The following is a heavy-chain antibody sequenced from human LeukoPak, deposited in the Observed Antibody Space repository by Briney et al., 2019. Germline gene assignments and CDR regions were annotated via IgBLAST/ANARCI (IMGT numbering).Heavy chain of an antibody. CDR3: ARWIQPSGYFDY. D-gene: IGHD5-18*01. CDR2: ISSNGGST. J-gene: IGHJ4*02. Sequence: GGSLRLSCAASGFTFSSYAMHWVRQAPGEGLEYVSAISSNGGSTYYANSVKGRFTISRDNSKNTLYLQMGSLRAEDMAVYYCARWIQPSGYFDYWGQGTLVTVSS. V-gene: IGHV3-64*01. CDR1: GFTFSSYA.